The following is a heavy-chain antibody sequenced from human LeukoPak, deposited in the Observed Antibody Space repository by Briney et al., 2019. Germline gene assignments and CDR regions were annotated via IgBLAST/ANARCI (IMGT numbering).Heavy chain of an antibody. D-gene: IGHD6-19*01. Sequence: SETLSLTCTVSGGSISSDSYYWAWIRQPPGKGLEWIASIYYSGSTYYNPPLKSRVTISIDTSRNQFSLKLSSVTAADTAVYYCASLAVAGLSEGYWGQGTLVIVSS. J-gene: IGHJ4*02. CDR1: GGSISSDSYY. V-gene: IGHV4-39*01. CDR3: ASLAVAGLSEGY. CDR2: IYYSGST.